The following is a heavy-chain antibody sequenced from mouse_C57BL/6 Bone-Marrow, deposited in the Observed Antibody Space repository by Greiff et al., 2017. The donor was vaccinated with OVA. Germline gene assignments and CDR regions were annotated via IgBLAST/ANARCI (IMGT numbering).Heavy chain of an antibody. CDR3: ARNEAFYYYGSSHGDY. V-gene: IGHV1-64*01. D-gene: IGHD1-1*01. J-gene: IGHJ2*01. CDR2: IHPNSGST. CDR1: GYTFTSYW. Sequence: VQLQQSGAELVKPGASVKLSCKASGYTFTSYWMHWVKQRPGQGLEWIGMIHPNSGSTNYNEKFKSKATLTVDKSSSTAYMQLSSLTSEDSAVYYCARNEAFYYYGSSHGDYWGQGTTLTVSS.